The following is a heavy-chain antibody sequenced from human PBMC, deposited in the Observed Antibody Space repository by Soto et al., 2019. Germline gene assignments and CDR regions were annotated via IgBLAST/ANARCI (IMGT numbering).Heavy chain of an antibody. D-gene: IGHD1-26*01. V-gene: IGHV3-21*01. CDR1: GFTFSSYS. CDR3: ARSLLNSGSFTPREYYFDY. CDR2: ISSSSSYI. Sequence: GGSLRLSCAASGFTFSSYSMNWVRQAPGKGLEWVSSISSSSSYIYYADSVKGRFTISRDNAKNSLYLQMNSLRAEDTAVYYCARSLLNSGSFTPREYYFDYWGQGTLVTVSS. J-gene: IGHJ4*02.